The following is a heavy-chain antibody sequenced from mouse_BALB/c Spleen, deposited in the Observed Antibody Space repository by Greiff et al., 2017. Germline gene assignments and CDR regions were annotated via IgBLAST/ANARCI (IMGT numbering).Heavy chain of an antibody. Sequence: EVKVEESGGGLVQPGGSMKLSCAASGFTFSDAWMSWVRQSPEKGLEWVAEISSKDNNHATYYAESVKGRFTISSDDSKSSVYLQKNSLRAEDAGMYYCTRGPCMDYWGQGTSVTVSA. V-gene: IGHV6-6*01. J-gene: IGHJ4*01. CDR1: GFTFSDAW. CDR2: ISSKDNNHAT. CDR3: TRGPCMDY.